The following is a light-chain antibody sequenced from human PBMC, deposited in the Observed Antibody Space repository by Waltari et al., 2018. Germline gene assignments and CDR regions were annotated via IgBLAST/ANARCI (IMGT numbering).Light chain of an antibody. Sequence: DIQMTQSPSSLSASVGDRVTITCRASQSISNHLNWYQQKPGEDPKLLIYGASRLQSGVPSRFSGSGSGTDFALTISSLQPEDFATYYCQQSYSTLPFTFGPGTKVDFK. CDR2: GAS. V-gene: IGKV1-39*01. J-gene: IGKJ3*01. CDR3: QQSYSTLPFT. CDR1: QSISNH.